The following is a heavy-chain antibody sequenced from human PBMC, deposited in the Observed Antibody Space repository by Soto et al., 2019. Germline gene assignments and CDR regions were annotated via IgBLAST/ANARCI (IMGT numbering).Heavy chain of an antibody. Sequence: ASVKVSCKASGYIFTKSAMHWVRQAPGQRLEWMGWISGGNGNTKYSPKLQDRVTITRDTSASTAYMELSSLRSEDKALYYCARDGVAAGNINFDYWGKGTLVTVSS. J-gene: IGHJ4*02. CDR2: ISGGNGNT. D-gene: IGHD6-19*01. V-gene: IGHV1-3*01. CDR1: GYIFTKSA. CDR3: ARDGVAAGNINFDY.